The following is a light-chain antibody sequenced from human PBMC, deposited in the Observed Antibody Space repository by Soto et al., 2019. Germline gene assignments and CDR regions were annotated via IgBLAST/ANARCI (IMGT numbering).Light chain of an antibody. CDR3: QQYGGSPPFT. Sequence: EFVLTQSPGTLSLSPGERATLSCRASQSVSSTYLAWYRQKPGQAPRLLIYGTSNRATGIPDRFSGSGSGTDFTLTISRLETEDFAVYYCQQYGGSPPFTFGQGTRLEIK. J-gene: IGKJ5*01. CDR2: GTS. V-gene: IGKV3-20*01. CDR1: QSVSSTY.